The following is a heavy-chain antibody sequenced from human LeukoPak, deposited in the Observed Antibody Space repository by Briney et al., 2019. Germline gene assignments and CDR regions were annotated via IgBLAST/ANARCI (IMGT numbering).Heavy chain of an antibody. Sequence: GGSLRLSCAASGFTFSSYGMHWVRQAPGKGLEWVAVISYDGSNKYYADSVKGRFTISRDNSKNTLYLQMNSLRAEDTAVYYCAKEEEYGDYAGNVDYGMDVWGQGTTVTVSS. J-gene: IGHJ6*02. CDR3: AKEEEYGDYAGNVDYGMDV. D-gene: IGHD4-17*01. V-gene: IGHV3-30*18. CDR1: GFTFSSYG. CDR2: ISYDGSNK.